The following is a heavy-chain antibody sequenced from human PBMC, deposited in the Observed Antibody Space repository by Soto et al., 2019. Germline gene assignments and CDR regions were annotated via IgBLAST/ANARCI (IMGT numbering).Heavy chain of an antibody. V-gene: IGHV3-7*03. J-gene: IGHJ4*02. CDR2: IKQDGSEK. D-gene: IGHD3-10*01. Sequence: GGSLILSCAASGITTGTYWMGWFRQAPGRGLEWVATIKQDGSEKYYMDSLKGRFTISRDNAINSLYLQMSSLRAEDTAVYFCVTGDHADYWGQGTLVTVSS. CDR1: GITTGTYW. CDR3: VTGDHADY.